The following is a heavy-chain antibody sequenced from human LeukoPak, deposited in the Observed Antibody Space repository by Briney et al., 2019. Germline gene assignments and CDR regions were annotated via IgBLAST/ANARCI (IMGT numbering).Heavy chain of an antibody. J-gene: IGHJ4*02. V-gene: IGHV1-18*01. Sequence: EASVKVSSKASGYTFTSYGISWVRQAPGQGLEWMGWISAYNGNTNYAQKLQGRVTMTTDTSTSTAYMELRSLRSDDTAVYYCARTYYYDSSGYYLGGYFDYWGQGTLVTVSS. D-gene: IGHD3-22*01. CDR1: GYTFTSYG. CDR2: ISAYNGNT. CDR3: ARTYYYDSSGYYLGGYFDY.